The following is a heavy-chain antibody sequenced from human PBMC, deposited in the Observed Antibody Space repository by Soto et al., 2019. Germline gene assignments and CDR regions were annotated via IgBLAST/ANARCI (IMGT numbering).Heavy chain of an antibody. CDR2: INHSGST. J-gene: IGHJ6*02. D-gene: IGHD6-13*01. CDR1: GGSFSGYY. CDR3: ARDAIAAAGIPRIYYYGMDV. V-gene: IGHV4-34*01. Sequence: SETLSLTCAVYGGSFSGYYWSWIRQPPGKGLEWIGEINHSGSTNRNPCLKSRVTISVDTSKNQFSLKLSSVTATDTAVYYCARDAIAAAGIPRIYYYGMDVWGQGTTVTVSS.